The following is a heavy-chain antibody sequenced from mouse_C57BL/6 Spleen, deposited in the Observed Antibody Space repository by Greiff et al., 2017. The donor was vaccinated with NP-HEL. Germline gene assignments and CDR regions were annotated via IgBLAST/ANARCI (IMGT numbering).Heavy chain of an antibody. J-gene: IGHJ3*01. Sequence: VQLQQPGAELVRPGSSVKLSCKASGYTFTSYWMHWVKQRPIQGLEWIGNIDPSDSETHYNQKFKDKATLTVDKSSSTAYMQLSSLTSEDSAVYYCARSNWEAWFAYWGQGTLVTVSA. CDR3: ARSNWEAWFAY. CDR2: IDPSDSET. V-gene: IGHV1-52*01. CDR1: GYTFTSYW. D-gene: IGHD4-1*01.